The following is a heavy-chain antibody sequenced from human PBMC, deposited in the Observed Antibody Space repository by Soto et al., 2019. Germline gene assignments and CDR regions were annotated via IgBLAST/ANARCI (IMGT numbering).Heavy chain of an antibody. Sequence: ASVQVSCKVSGSTLTDVSIHWVRQAAGKGLDWMGNFDPEDGESNYAQKLQGRVTMTTDTSTSTAYMELRSLRSDDTAVYYCARDQVVPAARYYYYGMDVWGQGTTVTVSS. V-gene: IGHV1-24*01. J-gene: IGHJ6*02. CDR2: FDPEDGES. D-gene: IGHD2-2*01. CDR1: GSTLTDVS. CDR3: ARDQVVPAARYYYYGMDV.